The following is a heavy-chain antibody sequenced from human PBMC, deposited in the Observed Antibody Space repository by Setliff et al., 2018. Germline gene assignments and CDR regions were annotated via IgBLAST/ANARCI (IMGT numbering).Heavy chain of an antibody. V-gene: IGHV4-61*08. CDR2: ISDNGRT. CDR3: ARVPFYRTPRWFDP. J-gene: IGHJ5*02. CDR1: GGSISSGGYY. D-gene: IGHD4-4*01. Sequence: PSETLSLTCNVSGGSISSGGYYWSWIRQPPGKGLEWIGHISDNGRTDYSPSLKSRVTISVDTSKNQFSLNVRSVTAADAAMYFCARVPFYRTPRWFDPWGQGSPVTVSS.